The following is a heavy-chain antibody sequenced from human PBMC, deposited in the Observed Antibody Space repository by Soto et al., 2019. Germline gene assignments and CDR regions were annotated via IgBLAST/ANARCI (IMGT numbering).Heavy chain of an antibody. D-gene: IGHD1-26*01. CDR2: IYYSGST. J-gene: IGHJ4*02. V-gene: IGHV4-39*01. CDR1: GGSISSSSYY. Sequence: QLQLQESGPGLVKPSETLSLTCTVSGGSISSSSYYWGWIRQPPGKGLEWIGSIYYSGSTYYNPSLKSRVTIAVDTSKNQFSLKLSSVTAADAAVYYCARRQTVGAIAIDYWGQGTLVTVSS. CDR3: ARRQTVGAIAIDY.